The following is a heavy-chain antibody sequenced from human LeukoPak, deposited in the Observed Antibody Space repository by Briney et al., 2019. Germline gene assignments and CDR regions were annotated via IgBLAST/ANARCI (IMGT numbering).Heavy chain of an antibody. V-gene: IGHV4-59*01. CDR2: IYYSGTT. CDR3: AKGGHSSGWYHDY. J-gene: IGHJ4*02. CDR1: GGSISNYY. Sequence: SETLSLTCTVSGGSISNYYWTWIRQPPGKGLEWIAHIYYSGTTNYNPSLKSRVTISVDTSKNQFSLKLTSVTAADTAVYYCAKGGHSSGWYHDYWGQGTLVTVSS. D-gene: IGHD6-19*01.